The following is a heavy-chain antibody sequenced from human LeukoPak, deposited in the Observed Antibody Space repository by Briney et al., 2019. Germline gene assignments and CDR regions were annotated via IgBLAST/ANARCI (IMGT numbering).Heavy chain of an antibody. D-gene: IGHD6-6*01. V-gene: IGHV3-21*01. CDR2: ISSSSSYI. Sequence: GGSLRLSCAASGFTFSSYSMNWVRQAPGKGLEWVSSISSSSSYIYYADSVKGRFTISRDNAKNSLYLQMNSLRAEDTAVYYCARDRGSSANDYWGQGTLATVSS. CDR3: ARDRGSSANDY. CDR1: GFTFSSYS. J-gene: IGHJ4*02.